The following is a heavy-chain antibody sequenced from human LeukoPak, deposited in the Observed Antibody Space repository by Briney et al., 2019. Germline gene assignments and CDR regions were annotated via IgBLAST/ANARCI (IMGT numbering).Heavy chain of an antibody. D-gene: IGHD2-8*01. V-gene: IGHV3-13*01. CDR2: IGTAGDT. CDR1: GFTFSSYG. CDR3: ARVPTNSWYNWFDP. J-gene: IGHJ5*02. Sequence: GGSLRLSCAASGFTFSSYGMHWVRQTTEKGLEWVSAIGTAGDTYYPGSVKGRLTISRENAKNSLYLQMNSLRAEDTAIYYCARVPTNSWYNWFDPWGQGTLVTVSS.